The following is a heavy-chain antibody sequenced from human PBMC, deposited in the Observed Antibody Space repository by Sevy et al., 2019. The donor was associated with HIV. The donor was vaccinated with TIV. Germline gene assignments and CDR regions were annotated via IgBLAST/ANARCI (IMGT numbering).Heavy chain of an antibody. CDR3: ARGSSVEMATHRAFDI. V-gene: IGHV4-59*01. CDR1: GGSISSYY. CDR2: IYYSGST. J-gene: IGHJ3*02. Sequence: SETLSLTCTVSGGSISSYYWSWIRQPPGKGLEWIGYIYYSGSTNYNPSLKSRVTISVDTSKNQFSLKLSPVTAADTAEYYCARGSSVEMATHRAFDIWGQGTMVTVSS. D-gene: IGHD5-12*01.